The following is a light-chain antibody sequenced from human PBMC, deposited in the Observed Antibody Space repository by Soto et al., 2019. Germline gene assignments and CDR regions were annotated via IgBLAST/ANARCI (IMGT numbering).Light chain of an antibody. Sequence: DIQMTQSPSSLSASVGDRVTITCRASQGMSNYLAGYQQKPGKLPNLLIYAASTLQSGVPSRFSGSGSGTDFTLTISSLQPEDVASYYCQNHNSAPITFGQGTRLEIK. CDR1: QGMSNY. CDR3: QNHNSAPIT. CDR2: AAS. V-gene: IGKV1-27*01. J-gene: IGKJ5*01.